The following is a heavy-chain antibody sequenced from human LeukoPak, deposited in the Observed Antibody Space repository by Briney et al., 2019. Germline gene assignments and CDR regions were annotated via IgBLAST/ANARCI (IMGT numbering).Heavy chain of an antibody. Sequence: SQTLSLTCTVSGGSISSGGYYWSWIRQPPGKGLEWIGYIYHSGSTYYNPSLKSRVTISVDTSKNQFSLKLSSVTAADTAVYYCARGGYSSTSCYFDFDYWGQGTLVTVSS. J-gene: IGHJ4*02. CDR2: IYHSGST. CDR1: GGSISSGGYY. D-gene: IGHD2-2*01. V-gene: IGHV4-30-2*01. CDR3: ARGGYSSTSCYFDFDY.